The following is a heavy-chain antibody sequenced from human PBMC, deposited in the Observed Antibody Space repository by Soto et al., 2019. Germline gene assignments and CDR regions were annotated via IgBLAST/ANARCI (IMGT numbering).Heavy chain of an antibody. CDR1: GGSISSYY. CDR3: ARHDDLYSSSWSPTGWFDP. V-gene: IGHV4-59*08. D-gene: IGHD6-13*01. Sequence: PSATLSLTCTVSGGSISSYYWSWIRQPPGKGLEWIGYIYYSGSTNYNPSLKSRVTISVDTSKNQFSLKLSSVTAADTAVYYCARHDDLYSSSWSPTGWFDPWGQGALVTVSS. CDR2: IYYSGST. J-gene: IGHJ5*02.